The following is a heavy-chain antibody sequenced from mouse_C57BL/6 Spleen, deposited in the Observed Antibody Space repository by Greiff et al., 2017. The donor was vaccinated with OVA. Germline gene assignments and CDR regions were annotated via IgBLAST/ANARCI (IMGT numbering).Heavy chain of an antibody. CDR1: GYTFTSYW. J-gene: IGHJ4*01. CDR2: IDPNSGGT. Sequence: QVQLQQPGAELVKPGASVKLSCKASGYTFTSYWMHWVKQRPGRGLEWIGRIDPNSGGTKYNEKFKSKAILTVDKPSSTAYMQLSSLTSEDSAVYYCARGDYYGSSPHYYAMDYWGQGTSVTVSS. V-gene: IGHV1-72*01. CDR3: ARGDYYGSSPHYYAMDY. D-gene: IGHD1-1*01.